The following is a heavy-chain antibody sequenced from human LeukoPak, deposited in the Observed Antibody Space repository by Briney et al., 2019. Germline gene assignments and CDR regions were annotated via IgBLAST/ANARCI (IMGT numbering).Heavy chain of an antibody. J-gene: IGHJ3*02. CDR1: GGSISYYY. CDR2: IYYSGST. CDR3: ARITYGDDHFDI. D-gene: IGHD4-17*01. Sequence: SETLSLTCTVSGGSISYYYWSWIRQPPGKGLEWIGYIYYSGSTNYNPSLKSRVTISVDTSKNQFSLKLNSVTAADTAVYYCARITYGDDHFDIWGQGTMVTVSS. V-gene: IGHV4-59*01.